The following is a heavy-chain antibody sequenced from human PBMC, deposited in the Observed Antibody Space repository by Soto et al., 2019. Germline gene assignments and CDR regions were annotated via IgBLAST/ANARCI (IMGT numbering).Heavy chain of an antibody. CDR1: GFTFSSYG. V-gene: IGHV3-30*18. J-gene: IGHJ6*02. CDR2: MSNDGTSR. D-gene: IGHD4-4*01. Sequence: VHLVESGGGVVQPGRSLRLSCAASGFTFSSYGMHWVRQAPGKGLEWVAVMSNDGTSRFYADSVKGRFTISRDNSKNTLYLQMNSLRAEDTAIYYCAKVRVKDYYYYAMDVWGQGTTVTVSS. CDR3: AKVRVKDYYYYAMDV.